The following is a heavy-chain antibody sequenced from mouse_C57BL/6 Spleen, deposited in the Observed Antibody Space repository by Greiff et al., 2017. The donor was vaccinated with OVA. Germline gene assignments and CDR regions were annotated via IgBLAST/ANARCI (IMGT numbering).Heavy chain of an antibody. D-gene: IGHD2-1*01. CDR1: GYTFTSYT. CDR3: ATDGNPDY. J-gene: IGHJ2*01. V-gene: IGHV1-4*01. Sequence: QLQQSGAELARPGASVKMSCKASGYTFTSYTMHWVKQRPGQGLEWIGYINPSSGYTKYNQKFKDTATLTADKSTSTAYMQLSSLTSEDTAVYYCATDGNPDYWGQGTTLTVSS. CDR2: INPSSGYT.